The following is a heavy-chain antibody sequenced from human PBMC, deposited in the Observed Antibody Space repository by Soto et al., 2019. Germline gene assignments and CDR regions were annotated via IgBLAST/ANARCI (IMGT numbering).Heavy chain of an antibody. J-gene: IGHJ1*01. CDR1: GYSFTNND. Sequence: ASVKVSCKASGYSFTNNDVSWVRQATGQGLEWMVWMNPGSGDTGYAQKFQGRVTMTRDTSISTAYMELSRLRSDDTAVYYCARVTYYYDSSALSQARAEYFQHWGQGTLVTVSS. CDR3: ARVTYYYDSSALSQARAEYFQH. CDR2: MNPGSGDT. D-gene: IGHD3-22*01. V-gene: IGHV1-8*01.